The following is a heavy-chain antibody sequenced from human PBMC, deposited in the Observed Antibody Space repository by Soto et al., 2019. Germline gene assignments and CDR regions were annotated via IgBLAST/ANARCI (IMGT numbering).Heavy chain of an antibody. Sequence: QLLESGGILLQPGGSLRLSCAASGFIFKNYAMRWVRQAPGKGREWVSGIGGAGDDRNYADSVKGRFTISRDNSKNTLYLQMNSLRAEDTAVYYCAKDAIPRNDVWDYFEFGGQGTLVTVSS. CDR1: GFIFKNYA. CDR2: IGGAGDDR. CDR3: AKDAIPRNDVWDYFEF. D-gene: IGHD1-1*01. V-gene: IGHV3-23*01. J-gene: IGHJ4*02.